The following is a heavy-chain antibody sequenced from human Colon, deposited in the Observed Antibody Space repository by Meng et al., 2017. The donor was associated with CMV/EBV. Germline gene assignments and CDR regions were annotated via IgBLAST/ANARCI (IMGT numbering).Heavy chain of an antibody. V-gene: IGHV3-23*01. D-gene: IGHD2-15*01. J-gene: IGHJ4*02. CDR2: ISASGGDM. Sequence: GESLKISCAASGFTFSNYAMRWVRQALGKGLEWVSSISASGGDMFYADSVRGRFTISRDNSKNTVFLQMNGLRADDTAVYYCAKGVSGPLYYFVYWGQGMLVTVSS. CDR1: GFTFSNYA. CDR3: AKGVSGPLYYFVY.